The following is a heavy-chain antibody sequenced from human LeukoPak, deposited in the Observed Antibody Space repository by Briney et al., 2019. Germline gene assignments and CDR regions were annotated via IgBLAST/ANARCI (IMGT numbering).Heavy chain of an antibody. V-gene: IGHV4-34*01. J-gene: IGHJ5*02. CDR3: ARGRDDYSNYVVWFDP. CDR2: INHSGST. CDR1: GGSFSGYY. Sequence: PSETLSLTCAVYGGSFSGYYWSWIRQPPGKGLEWIGEINHSGSTNYNPSLKSRVTISVDTSKNQFSLKLSSVTAADTAVYYCARGRDDYSNYVVWFDPWGQGTLVTVSS. D-gene: IGHD4-11*01.